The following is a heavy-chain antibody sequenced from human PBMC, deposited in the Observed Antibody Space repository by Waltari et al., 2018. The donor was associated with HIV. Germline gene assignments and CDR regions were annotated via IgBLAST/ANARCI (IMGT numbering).Heavy chain of an antibody. CDR3: ARQLRIIQTSSYRMDV. Sequence: HLQLQESGPSLLKPSETLSLSCSVPGSQVENRPALWGWFRQPPGKSLEWIVSISSGGNIYHNQTLKSRISISLDTSRNHISLKMTSATASDSAVYYCARQLRIIQTSSYRMDVWGPGTLVTV. D-gene: IGHD3-16*02. J-gene: IGHJ6*02. CDR2: ISSGGNI. V-gene: IGHV4-39*02. CDR1: GSQVENRPAL.